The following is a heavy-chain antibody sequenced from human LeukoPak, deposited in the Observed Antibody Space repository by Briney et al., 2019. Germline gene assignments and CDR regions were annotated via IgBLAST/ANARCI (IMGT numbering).Heavy chain of an antibody. V-gene: IGHV3-30*03. CDR1: GFKFDTYS. CDR2: ISYDGSNK. J-gene: IGHJ4*02. CDR3: ARDPSYYYDSSGYFDY. D-gene: IGHD3-22*01. Sequence: PGGSLRLSCAASGFKFDTYSMNWVRQAPGKGLEWVAVISYDGSNKYYADSVKGRFTISRDNSKNTLYLQMNSLRAEDTAVYYCARDPSYYYDSSGYFDYWGQGTLVTVSS.